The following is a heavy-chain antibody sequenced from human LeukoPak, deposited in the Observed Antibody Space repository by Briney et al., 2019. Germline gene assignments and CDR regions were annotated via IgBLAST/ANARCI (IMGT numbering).Heavy chain of an antibody. CDR3: ARGGLWFGDTYYYYGTDV. V-gene: IGHV1-18*01. J-gene: IGHJ6*02. Sequence: ASVKVSCKASGYTFTGYGISWVRQAPGQGLEWMGWISAYNGNTNYAQKLQGRVTMTTDTSTSTAYMELRSLRSDDTAVYYCARGGLWFGDTYYYYGTDVWGQGTTVTVSS. D-gene: IGHD3-10*01. CDR2: ISAYNGNT. CDR1: GYTFTGYG.